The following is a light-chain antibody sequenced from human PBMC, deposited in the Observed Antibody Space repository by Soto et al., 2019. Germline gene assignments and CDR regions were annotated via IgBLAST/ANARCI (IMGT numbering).Light chain of an antibody. V-gene: IGKV4-1*01. J-gene: IGKJ1*01. Sequence: DIVMTQSPDSLAVSLGERATINCKSSQSVLYSSNNKNCLAWYQQKPGQPPKLLIYWASTRESGVPDRFSGSGSGTDFTLTISSLQDEDVAVYYCQQYYSTLWTFGQGTKVEIK. CDR3: QQYYSTLWT. CDR2: WAS. CDR1: QSVLYSSNNKNC.